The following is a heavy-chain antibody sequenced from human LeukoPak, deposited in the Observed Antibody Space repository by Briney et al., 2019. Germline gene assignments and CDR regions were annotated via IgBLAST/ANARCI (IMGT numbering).Heavy chain of an antibody. D-gene: IGHD6-6*01. CDR3: ARAGGAARPVDY. CDR2: IIPIFGTA. CDR1: GGTFSGYA. Sequence: GASVKVSCKASGGTFSGYAISWVRQAPGQGLEWVGGIIPIFGTANYAQNFQGRVTSTADESTSTAYMELSSLRSEDTAVYYCARAGGAARPVDYWGQGTLVTVSS. J-gene: IGHJ4*02. V-gene: IGHV1-69*13.